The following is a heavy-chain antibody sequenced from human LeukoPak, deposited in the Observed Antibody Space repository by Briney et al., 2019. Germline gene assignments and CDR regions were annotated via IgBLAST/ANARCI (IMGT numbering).Heavy chain of an antibody. J-gene: IGHJ6*04. CDR3: AELGITMIGGV. CDR2: INHDGSST. D-gene: IGHD3-10*02. Sequence: GGSLRLSCATSGFTFSTFWMHWVRQAPGKGLVWVPRINHDGSSTNYADSVKGRFTISRDNAKNSLYLQMNSLRAEDTAVYYCAELGITMIGGVWGKGTTVTISS. CDR1: GFTFSTFW. V-gene: IGHV3-74*01.